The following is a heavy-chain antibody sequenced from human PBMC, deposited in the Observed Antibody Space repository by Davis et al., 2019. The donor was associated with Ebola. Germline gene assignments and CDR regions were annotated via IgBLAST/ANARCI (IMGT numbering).Heavy chain of an antibody. CDR3: ARLDYGDYVYYYGMDV. D-gene: IGHD4-17*01. V-gene: IGHV4-59*08. CDR2: IYYSGNT. Sequence: MPSETLSLTCTVSGGSISSYYWSWIRQPPGKGLEWLGYIYYSGNTNYNPSLKSRVTISVDTSKNQFSLKLSSVTAADTAVYYCARLDYGDYVYYYGMDVWGQGTTVTVSS. J-gene: IGHJ6*02. CDR1: GGSISSYY.